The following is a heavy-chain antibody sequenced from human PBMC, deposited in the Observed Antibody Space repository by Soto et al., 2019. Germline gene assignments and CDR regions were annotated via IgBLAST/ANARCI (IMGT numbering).Heavy chain of an antibody. V-gene: IGHV3-30*18. CDR1: GFTFSSYR. Sequence: GGSLRLSCAASGFTFSSYRMHWVRQAPGKGPEWVAVISYDGSNKYYADSVKGRFTISRDNSKNTLYLQMNSLRAEDTAVYYCAKPPSSSLTFQIRRLTLAFHIWGTGPMVTVSS. D-gene: IGHD3-9*01. J-gene: IGHJ6*04. CDR3: AKPPSSSLTFQIRRLTLAFHI. CDR2: ISYDGSNK.